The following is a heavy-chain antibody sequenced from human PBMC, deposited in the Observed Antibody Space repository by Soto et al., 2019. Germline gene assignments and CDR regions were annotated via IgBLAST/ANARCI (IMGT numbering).Heavy chain of an antibody. CDR2: TFYRSKWYS. CDR1: GDSVSSNSAA. J-gene: IGHJ5*02. V-gene: IGHV6-1*01. D-gene: IGHD2-15*01. Sequence: SQTLSLTCXISGDSVSSNSAAWNWIRQSPSRGLEWLGRTFYRSKWYSDYAVSVKRRITINPDTSKNQFSLQLNSVTPEDTAVYYCARPCRGNSCYSSLMDWFDPWGQGTLVTVSS. CDR3: ARPCRGNSCYSSLMDWFDP.